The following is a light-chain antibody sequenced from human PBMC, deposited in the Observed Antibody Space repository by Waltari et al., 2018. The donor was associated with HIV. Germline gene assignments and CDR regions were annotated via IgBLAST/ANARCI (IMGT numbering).Light chain of an antibody. V-gene: IGLV3-1*01. Sequence: SDELTQPPSVSVSPGQTASITCSGDKLGAKYVCWYQQKPGQSPVVVIYQDDKRPSGIPERFSGSNSGNTATLTISGTQAMDEADYYCQAWDSSTEVFGGGTKLTV. J-gene: IGLJ2*01. CDR2: QDD. CDR3: QAWDSSTEV. CDR1: KLGAKY.